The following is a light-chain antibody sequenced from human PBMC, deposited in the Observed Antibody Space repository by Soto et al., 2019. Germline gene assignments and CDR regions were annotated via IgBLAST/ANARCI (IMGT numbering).Light chain of an antibody. V-gene: IGKV1-5*01. CDR1: QSISSW. CDR3: QQYNSYYT. CDR2: DAS. Sequence: DIQMTQSPSTLSASVGDRVTITCRASQSISSWLAWYQQKPGKAPKLLIYDASSLESGVPSRFSGSGSGTEFTLTISSLQPDDFVAYYCQQYNSYYTFGHGTKLEIK. J-gene: IGKJ2*01.